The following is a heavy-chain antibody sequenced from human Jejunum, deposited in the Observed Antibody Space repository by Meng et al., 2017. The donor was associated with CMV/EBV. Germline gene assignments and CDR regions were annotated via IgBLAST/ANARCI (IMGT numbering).Heavy chain of an antibody. D-gene: IGHD6-19*01. J-gene: IGHJ4*02. V-gene: IGHV3-11*06. CDR3: ARGGGWYSFDY. Sequence: QVVLGESGGGLVKPGGSLRLSCAASGFTFSNYSMSWIRQAPGKGLEWVSYISSSSSYTNYADSVKGRFTISRDNAKNSLYLQMNSLRAEDTAVYYCARGGGWYSFDYWGQGTLVTVSS. CDR2: ISSSSSYT. CDR1: GFTFSNYS.